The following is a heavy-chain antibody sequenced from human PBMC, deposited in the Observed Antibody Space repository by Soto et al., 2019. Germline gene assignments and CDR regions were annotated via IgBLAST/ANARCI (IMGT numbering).Heavy chain of an antibody. V-gene: IGHV4-39*01. CDR3: ARPNTMVRGVPNNWFDP. CDR1: GGSISSSSYY. J-gene: IGHJ5*02. CDR2: IYYSGST. Sequence: QLQLQESGPGLVKPSETLSLTCTVSGGSISSSSYYWGWIRQPPGKGLEWIGSIYYSGSTYYNPSLKSRVTISGDTSKNQFSLKLSSVTAADTAVYYCARPNTMVRGVPNNWFDPWGQGTLVTVSS. D-gene: IGHD3-10*01.